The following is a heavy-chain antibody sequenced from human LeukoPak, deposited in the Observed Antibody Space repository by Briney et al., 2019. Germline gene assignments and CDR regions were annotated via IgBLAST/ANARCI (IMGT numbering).Heavy chain of an antibody. V-gene: IGHV3-23*01. Sequence: GGSLRLSCAVSGFTISSYAMSWVRQAPGKGLEWVSAISYSGASTYYADSVKGRFTISRDNSKNTLLQQMNSLRAEDTAIYYCVTDRTRLTYWGGGSVVTASS. CDR1: GFTISSYA. CDR2: ISYSGAST. CDR3: VTDRTRLTY. D-gene: IGHD2-2*01. J-gene: IGHJ4*02.